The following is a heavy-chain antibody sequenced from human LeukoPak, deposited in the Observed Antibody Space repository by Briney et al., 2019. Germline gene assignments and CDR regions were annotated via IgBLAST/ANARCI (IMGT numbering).Heavy chain of an antibody. CDR1: GFTFSNSW. D-gene: IGHD3-10*01. CDR3: ARDRGPDTFDY. CDR2: IKQDGSEK. J-gene: IGHJ4*02. Sequence: GGSLRLSCVASGFTFSNSWMIWVRQAPGKGPEWVASIKQDGSEKYYVDSVKGRFTISKDNAKNSLYLQMNSLRVEDMAIYYCARDRGPDTFDYWGQGTLVTVSS. V-gene: IGHV3-7*01.